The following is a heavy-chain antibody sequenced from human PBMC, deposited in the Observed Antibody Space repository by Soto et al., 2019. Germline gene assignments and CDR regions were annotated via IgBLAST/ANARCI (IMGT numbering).Heavy chain of an antibody. CDR3: ARSPNYSHYGFDV. Sequence: PSETLSLTCTVSGGSVSSGDYFLSWLRQSPGKRLEWIAYIYYSGSTNYNPSLKSRATISVETSKSQVSLTLTSMTAADADLYYCARSPNYSHYGFDVWGQGTAVPVSS. CDR1: GGSVSSGDYF. CDR2: IYYSGST. D-gene: IGHD2-21*01. J-gene: IGHJ6*02. V-gene: IGHV4-61*08.